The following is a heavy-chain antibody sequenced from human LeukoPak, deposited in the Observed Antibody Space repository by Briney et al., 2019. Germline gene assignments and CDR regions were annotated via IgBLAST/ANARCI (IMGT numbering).Heavy chain of an antibody. J-gene: IGHJ4*02. D-gene: IGHD6-13*01. CDR3: AKEGWQQLVPPPIAVAVPLAVGDY. CDR2: IKQDGSEK. V-gene: IGHV3-7*03. CDR1: GFTFSSYW. Sequence: PGGSLRLSCAASGFTFSSYWMSWVRQAPGKGLEWVANIKQDGSEKYYVDSVKGRFTISRDNAKNSLYLQMNSLRAEDTAVYYCAKEGWQQLVPPPIAVAVPLAVGDYWGQGTLVTVSS.